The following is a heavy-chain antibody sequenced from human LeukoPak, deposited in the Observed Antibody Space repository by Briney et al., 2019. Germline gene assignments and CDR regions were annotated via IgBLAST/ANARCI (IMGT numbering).Heavy chain of an antibody. CDR2: ISWRSSDI. Sequence: GGSLRLSCAASGFTFNIYAMSWVRQAPGKGLEWVSSISWRSSDIEYADSVKGRFTISRDNAKQSLYLQMSSLRAEDTAIYYCARVYGNSWYSGYLYMDVWGKGTTVTVSS. J-gene: IGHJ6*03. CDR1: GFTFNIYA. CDR3: ARVYGNSWYSGYLYMDV. V-gene: IGHV3-21*01. D-gene: IGHD2-21*01.